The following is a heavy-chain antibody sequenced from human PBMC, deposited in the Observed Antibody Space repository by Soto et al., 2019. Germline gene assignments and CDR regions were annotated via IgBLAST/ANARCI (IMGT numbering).Heavy chain of an antibody. V-gene: IGHV1-46*03. Sequence: ASVKVSWKSSGYSFTYHYVVWVREAPGQGLEWMGIIDPSGGSRIYAQSFQGRVTMTSDTSTSTMYMELSNLRSEDTAVFYCARVHGTYHDRLTGLWGGHFDYWGQGTQVTVSS. CDR2: IDPSGGSR. CDR3: ARVHGTYHDRLTGLWGGHFDY. CDR1: GYSFTYHY. D-gene: IGHD3-9*01. J-gene: IGHJ4*02.